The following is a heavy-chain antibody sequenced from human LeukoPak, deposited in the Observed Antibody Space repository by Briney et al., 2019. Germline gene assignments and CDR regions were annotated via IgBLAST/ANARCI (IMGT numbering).Heavy chain of an antibody. J-gene: IGHJ3*02. Sequence: SGGSLRLSCAASGFTVSSNDMSWVRQAPGKGLEWVAVIYSGGTTYYADSVKGRFTISRDNSKNTLYLQMNSLRAEDTAVYYCARDGVAGRYGLDIWGQGTMVTVSS. CDR3: ARDGVAGRYGLDI. CDR2: IYSGGTT. V-gene: IGHV3-53*01. CDR1: GFTVSSND. D-gene: IGHD6-19*01.